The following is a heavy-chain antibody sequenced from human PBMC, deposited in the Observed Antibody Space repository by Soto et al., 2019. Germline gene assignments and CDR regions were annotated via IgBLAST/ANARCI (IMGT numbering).Heavy chain of an antibody. CDR3: ARGGVPAAMSY. CDR1: GFTFSSFW. Sequence: PGGSLRLSCAASGFTFSSFWMHWVRQAPGEGQVWVSRINSDGSNTNYADSVKGRFTISRDNAKNTLYLQMNSLRAEDTAVYYCARGGVPAAMSYWGPGTLVTVSS. J-gene: IGHJ4*02. CDR2: INSDGSNT. D-gene: IGHD2-2*01. V-gene: IGHV3-74*01.